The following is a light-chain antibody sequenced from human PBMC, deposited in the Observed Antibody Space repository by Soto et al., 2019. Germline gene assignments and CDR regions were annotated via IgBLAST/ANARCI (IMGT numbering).Light chain of an antibody. V-gene: IGKV3-15*01. J-gene: IGKJ1*01. Sequence: EVVLTQSPGTLSLSPRERATLSCRASQSVSSNLAWYQQKPGQAPRLLIYGASTRATGIPARFSGSGSGTEFTLTISSLQSEDFAVYYCQQYNNWPPWTFGQGTKVEIK. CDR1: QSVSSN. CDR2: GAS. CDR3: QQYNNWPPWT.